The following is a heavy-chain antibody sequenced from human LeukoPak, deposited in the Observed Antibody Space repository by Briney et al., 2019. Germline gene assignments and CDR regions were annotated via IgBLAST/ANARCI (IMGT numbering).Heavy chain of an antibody. CDR3: ARGADSSGYAYYYYYMDV. J-gene: IGHJ6*03. D-gene: IGHD3-22*01. CDR1: GFTFSSYG. CDR2: IWYDGSNK. Sequence: GGSLRLSCAASGFTFSSYGMHWVRQAPGKGLEWVAVIWYDGSNKYYADSVKGRFTISTDNSKNTLYLQMNSLRAEDTAVYYCARGADSSGYAYYYYYMDVWGKGTTVAVSS. V-gene: IGHV3-33*01.